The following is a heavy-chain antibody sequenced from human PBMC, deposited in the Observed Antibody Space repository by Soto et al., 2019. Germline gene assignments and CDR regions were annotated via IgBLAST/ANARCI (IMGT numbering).Heavy chain of an antibody. J-gene: IGHJ4*02. CDR1: GYTCTNYA. V-gene: IGHV1-3*01. CDR2: INPGNGNT. CDR3: MSGPFDY. Sequence: ASVKVSCKASGYTCTNYAIHWVRQAPGQRLEWMGWINPGNGNTKYSQKFQGRVTITRDTSATTAYMELSSLKYEDTAVYFCMSGPFDYWGQDNLVPVSS.